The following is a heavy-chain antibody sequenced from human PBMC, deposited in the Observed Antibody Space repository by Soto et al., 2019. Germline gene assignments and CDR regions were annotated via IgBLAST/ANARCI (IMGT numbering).Heavy chain of an antibody. CDR3: ARERIGTMIVVVTSGFDL. V-gene: IGHV1-69*12. J-gene: IGHJ2*01. CDR1: GGTFSSYA. D-gene: IGHD3-22*01. Sequence: QVQLVQSGAEVKKPGSSVKVSCKASGGTFSSYAISWVRQAPGQGLEWMGGLIPLFGTANYAQKFQGRVTITADESTSTAYMELSSLRSEDTAVYYCARERIGTMIVVVTSGFDLWGRGTLVTVSS. CDR2: LIPLFGTA.